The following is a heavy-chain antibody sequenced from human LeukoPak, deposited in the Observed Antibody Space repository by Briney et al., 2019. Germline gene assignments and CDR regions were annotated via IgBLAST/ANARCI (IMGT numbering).Heavy chain of an antibody. V-gene: IGHV4-39*07. CDR2: TYYSGSI. CDR3: ARGRYGDYVGEDGFDI. D-gene: IGHD4-17*01. CDR1: GGSISSSSYY. Sequence: SETLSLTCTVSGGSISSSSYYWGWIRQPPGKGLEWIGSTYYSGSIYYNPSLKSRVTISVDTSTNQFSLKLRSVTAADTAVYYCARGRYGDYVGEDGFDIWGQGTMVTVSS. J-gene: IGHJ3*02.